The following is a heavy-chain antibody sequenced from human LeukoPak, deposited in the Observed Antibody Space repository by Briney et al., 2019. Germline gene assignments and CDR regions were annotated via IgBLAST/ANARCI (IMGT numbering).Heavy chain of an antibody. CDR2: IGSGGSST. CDR3: ARGNSSSNLDY. J-gene: IGHJ4*02. V-gene: IGHV3-23*01. D-gene: IGHD6-13*01. CDR1: GFTFSSYG. Sequence: GGTLRLSCAASGFTFSSYGMSWVRQAPGKGLEWVSSIGSGGSSTYYAESVKGRFTISRDNSKNTLYLQMNSLRAEDTAVYYCARGNSSSNLDYWGQGTLVTVSS.